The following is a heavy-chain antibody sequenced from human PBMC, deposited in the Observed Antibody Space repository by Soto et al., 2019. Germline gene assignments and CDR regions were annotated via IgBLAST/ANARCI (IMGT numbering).Heavy chain of an antibody. CDR1: GFTLTTHN. V-gene: IGHV3-48*02. J-gene: IGHJ6*02. CDR2: IDTTSRTI. Sequence: EVQLVESGGGLVQPGGSLRLSCVASGFTLTTHNMDWVRQAPGKGLVWISYIDTTSRTIYYADSVKGRFTVSRDNAKNSVYLQMNSLRDEDTAVYYCARDGDRGFDMDVWGQGTTITVSS. CDR3: ARDGDRGFDMDV.